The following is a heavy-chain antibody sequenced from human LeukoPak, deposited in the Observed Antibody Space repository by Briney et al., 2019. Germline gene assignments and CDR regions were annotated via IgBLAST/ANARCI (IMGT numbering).Heavy chain of an antibody. D-gene: IGHD3-22*01. CDR2: IKSDGST. CDR3: ARAPSEIGGYYPEYFRH. Sequence: QPGGSLRLSCAASGFIFSSYWMHWVRQAPGKGLVWVSRIKSDGSTNYADSVKGRFTISRDNAKNTVSLQMNSLRAEDTGVYYCARAPSEIGGYYPEYFRHWGQGTLVTVSS. J-gene: IGHJ1*01. CDR1: GFIFSSYW. V-gene: IGHV3-74*01.